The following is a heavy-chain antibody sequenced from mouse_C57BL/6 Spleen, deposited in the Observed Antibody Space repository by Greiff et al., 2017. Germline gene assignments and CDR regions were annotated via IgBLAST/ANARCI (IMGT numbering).Heavy chain of an antibody. D-gene: IGHD2-5*01. CDR3: ARGNEAYYSKRGFAY. CDR1: GYTFTSYW. CDR2: IAPSDSYT. J-gene: IGHJ3*01. Sequence: VQLQQPGAELVKPGASVKLSCKASGYTFTSYWMQWVKQRPGQGLEWIGEIAPSDSYTNYNQKFKGKATLTVDTSSSTAYMQLSSLTSEDSAVYYCARGNEAYYSKRGFAYWGQGTLVTVSA. V-gene: IGHV1-50*01.